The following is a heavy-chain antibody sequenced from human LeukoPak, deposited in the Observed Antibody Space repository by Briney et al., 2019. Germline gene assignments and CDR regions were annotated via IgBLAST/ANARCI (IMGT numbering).Heavy chain of an antibody. Sequence: SETLSLTCTVSGGSISSSSYYWGWIRQPPGKGLEWIGSIYYSGSTYYNPSLKSRVTISVDTSKNQFSLKLRSVTAADTAVYYCARSGSGYLRYYFDYWGQGTLVTVSS. CDR3: ARSGSGYLRYYFDY. J-gene: IGHJ4*02. CDR2: IYYSGST. D-gene: IGHD5-12*01. CDR1: GGSISSSSYY. V-gene: IGHV4-39*07.